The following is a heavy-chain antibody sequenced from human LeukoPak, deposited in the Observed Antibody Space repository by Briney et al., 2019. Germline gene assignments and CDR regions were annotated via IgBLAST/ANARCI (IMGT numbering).Heavy chain of an antibody. CDR2: MNPNSGNT. CDR1: GYTFTSYD. V-gene: IGHV1-8*03. CDR3: ARPPRLLWFGEFNDASFDY. J-gene: IGHJ4*02. D-gene: IGHD3-10*01. Sequence: ASVKVSCKASGYTFTSYDINWVRQATGQGLEWMGWMNPNSGNTGYAQKFQGRVTITRNTSISTAYMELSSLRSEDTAVYYCARPPRLLWFGEFNDASFDYWGQGTLVTVSS.